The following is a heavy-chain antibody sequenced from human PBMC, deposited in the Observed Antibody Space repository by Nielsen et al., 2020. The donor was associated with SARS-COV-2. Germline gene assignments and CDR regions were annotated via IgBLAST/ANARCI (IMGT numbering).Heavy chain of an antibody. J-gene: IGHJ6*02. V-gene: IGHV3-9*01. Sequence: GGSLRLSCAASGFTFHDYGMHWVRQAPGKGLEWVSGVSWNSDRIVYADSVKGRFTISRDNAQSTPYLQMKSLRVEDTALYYCARGFLAAPYYYGMDVWGQGTQVTVS. D-gene: IGHD6-13*01. CDR1: GFTFHDYG. CDR2: VSWNSDRI. CDR3: ARGFLAAPYYYGMDV.